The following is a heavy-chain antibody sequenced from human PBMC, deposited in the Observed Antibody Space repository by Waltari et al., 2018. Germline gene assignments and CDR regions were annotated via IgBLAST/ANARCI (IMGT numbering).Heavy chain of an antibody. D-gene: IGHD3-10*01. V-gene: IGHV3-23*04. CDR3: AKAVLLWFRDPLPNYYYMDV. CDR2: ISGSGGST. Sequence: EVQLVESGGGLVQPGGSLRLSCAASGFTFSSYAMSWVRQAPGTWLEWVSAISGSGGSTYYADSVKGRFTISRDNSKNTLYLQMNSLRAEDTAVYYCAKAVLLWFRDPLPNYYYMDVWGKGTTVTVSS. J-gene: IGHJ6*03. CDR1: GFTFSSYA.